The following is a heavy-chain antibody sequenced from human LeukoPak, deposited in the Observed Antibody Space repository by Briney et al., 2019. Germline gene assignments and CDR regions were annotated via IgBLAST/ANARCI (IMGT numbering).Heavy chain of an antibody. CDR2: IYVGDTT. J-gene: IGHJ5*02. D-gene: IGHD3-3*01. CDR1: GFNVNTNY. Sequence: GGSLRLSCAASGFNVNTNYMSWVRQAPGKGLEWVSVIYVGDTTYYADSVKGRFTISRDNSKNTLYLQMNTLRAEDTAVYYCARDRYDFWSGYYKGSNWFDPWGQGTLVTVSS. CDR3: ARDRYDFWSGYYKGSNWFDP. V-gene: IGHV3-66*01.